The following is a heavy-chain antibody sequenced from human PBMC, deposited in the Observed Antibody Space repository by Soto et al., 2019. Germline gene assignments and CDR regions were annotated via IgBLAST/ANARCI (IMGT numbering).Heavy chain of an antibody. Sequence: SVKVSCKASGGTFSSYTISWVRQAPGQGLEWMGRIIPILGVANYAQKFQGRVTITADKSTSTAYMELSSLRSEDTAVYYCASGYDYGGFDYWGQGTLVTVSS. D-gene: IGHD5-12*01. J-gene: IGHJ4*02. CDR1: GGTFSSYT. CDR3: ASGYDYGGFDY. V-gene: IGHV1-69*02. CDR2: IIPILGVA.